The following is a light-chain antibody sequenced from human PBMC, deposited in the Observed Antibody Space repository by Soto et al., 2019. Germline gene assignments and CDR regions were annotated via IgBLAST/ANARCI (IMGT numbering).Light chain of an antibody. J-gene: IGKJ4*01. Sequence: EIVMTQSPATLSVSPGERATLSCRASQSVSSNLAWYQQKPGQAPRLLIYGASTRATGIPARFSGSGSGTEFTLTISSLQSEDFEVYYCQQYNNWPLTFGGGTKV. V-gene: IGKV3-15*01. CDR3: QQYNNWPLT. CDR2: GAS. CDR1: QSVSSN.